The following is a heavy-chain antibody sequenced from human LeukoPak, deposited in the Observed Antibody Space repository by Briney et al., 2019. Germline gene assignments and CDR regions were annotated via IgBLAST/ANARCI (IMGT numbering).Heavy chain of an antibody. CDR1: GFTFSSYW. CDR2: IKQDGSEE. D-gene: IGHD5-18*01. CDR3: ARDLRYSPGVFLDY. V-gene: IGHV3-7*01. J-gene: IGHJ4*02. Sequence: GGSLRLSCAASGFTFSSYWMTWVRQAPGKGLEWVAKIKQDGSEEYYVDSVKGRFTISRDNAKNSLYLQMNSLRDEGTAVYYCARDLRYSPGVFLDYWGQGTLVTVSS.